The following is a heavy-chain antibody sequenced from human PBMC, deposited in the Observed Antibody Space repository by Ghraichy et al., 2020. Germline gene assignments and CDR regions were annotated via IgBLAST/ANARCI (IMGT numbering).Heavy chain of an antibody. CDR2: ISHGGTT. CDR1: GGSFSGYL. J-gene: IGHJ2*01. CDR3: ARRRYYGVQSDWYFDL. Sequence: SQTLSLTCAVYGGSFSGYLWGWVRQPPGKGLEWLAEISHGGTTNYNPSLKSRATISLDTSKNQFSLKLTSVTGADTAVYYCARRRYYGVQSDWYFDLWGRGTLVTVSS. V-gene: IGHV4-34*01. D-gene: IGHD2/OR15-2a*01.